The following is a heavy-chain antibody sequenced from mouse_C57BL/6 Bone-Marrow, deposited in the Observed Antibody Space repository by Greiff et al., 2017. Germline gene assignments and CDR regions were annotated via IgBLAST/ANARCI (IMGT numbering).Heavy chain of an antibody. CDR2: ISSGSSTI. CDR3: ARIDWGNDFDY. V-gene: IGHV5-17*01. CDR1: GFTFSDYE. J-gene: IGHJ2*01. D-gene: IGHD2-1*01. Sequence: EVQVVESGGGLVKPGGSLKLSCAASGFTFSDYEMHWVRQAPEKGLEWVAYISSGSSTIYYADTVKGRFTISRDNAKNTLFLQMTSLRSEDTAMYYCARIDWGNDFDYWGQGTTLTVSS.